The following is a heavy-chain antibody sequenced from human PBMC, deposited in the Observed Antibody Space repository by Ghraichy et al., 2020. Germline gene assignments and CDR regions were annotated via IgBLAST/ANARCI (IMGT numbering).Heavy chain of an antibody. CDR2: ISSSSSTI. CDR3: ARKDMRSRNYWYFDL. CDR1: GFTFSSYS. V-gene: IGHV3-48*02. J-gene: IGHJ2*01. Sequence: ETLSLTCAASGFTFSSYSMNWVRQAPGKGLEWVSYISSSSSTIYYADSVKGRFTISRDNAKNSLYLQMNSLRDEDTAVYYCARKDMRSRNYWYFDLWGRGTLVTVSS.